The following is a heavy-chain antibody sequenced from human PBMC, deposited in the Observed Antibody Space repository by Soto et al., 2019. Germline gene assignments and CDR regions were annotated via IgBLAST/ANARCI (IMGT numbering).Heavy chain of an antibody. Sequence: XXTLSLTCTVSCGSINSGGYYWSWIRQHPGKGLEWIGXIYYSXTPNYNNSFKXXVTISVDXXKNQFSLKMSSVTAADTAIYYCARLRNHYFMDVWGKGTTVTISS. CDR2: IYYSXTP. J-gene: IGHJ6*03. CDR3: ARLRNHYFMDV. CDR1: CGSINSGGYY. D-gene: IGHD1-1*01. V-gene: IGHV4-61*08.